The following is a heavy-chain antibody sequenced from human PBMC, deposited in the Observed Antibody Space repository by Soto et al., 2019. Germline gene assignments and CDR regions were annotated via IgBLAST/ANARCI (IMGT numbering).Heavy chain of an antibody. CDR2: MYHSGIT. CDR1: GYSIRSGYF. J-gene: IGHJ6*02. CDR3: DRSMYSTSAQLYYGMDV. V-gene: IGHV4-38-2*01. Sequence: PSETLSLTCAVSGYSIRSGYFWGWIRQPPGKGLEWIGSMYHSGITYYNLSLKSRVTISVATSKNQLSLKLSSATAADTAVYYCDRSMYSTSAQLYYGMDVWGQGTTVTVSS. D-gene: IGHD6-6*01.